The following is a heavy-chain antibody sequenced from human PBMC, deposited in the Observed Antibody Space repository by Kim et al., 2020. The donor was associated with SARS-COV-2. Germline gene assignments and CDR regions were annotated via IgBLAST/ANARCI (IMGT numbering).Heavy chain of an antibody. Sequence: PSLNSRVTLSVDTSKNHFSLKLTSVTAADTAVYYCAREWFGELWEDYWGQGTLVTVSS. J-gene: IGHJ4*02. CDR3: AREWFGELWEDY. V-gene: IGHV4-39*02. D-gene: IGHD3-10*01.